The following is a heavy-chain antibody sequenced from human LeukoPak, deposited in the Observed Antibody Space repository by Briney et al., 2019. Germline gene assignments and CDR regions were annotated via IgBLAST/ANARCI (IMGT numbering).Heavy chain of an antibody. D-gene: IGHD1-1*01. CDR2: IYYSGST. Sequence: SETLSLTCTVSGCSISSGGYYWSWIRQHPGTGLEWIGYIYYSGSTYYNPSLRSRVTISVDTSKNQFSLKLSSVTAADTAVYYCAREGGETAIDYWGQGTLVTVSS. CDR3: AREGGETAIDY. CDR1: GCSISSGGYY. J-gene: IGHJ4*02. V-gene: IGHV4-31*03.